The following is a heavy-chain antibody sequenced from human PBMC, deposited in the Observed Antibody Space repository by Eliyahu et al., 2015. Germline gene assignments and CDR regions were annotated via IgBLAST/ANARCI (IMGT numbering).Heavy chain of an antibody. Sequence: QVTLKESGPALVKPTQTLTLTCTFSGFSLSTSGMRVSWIRQPPGKALEWLARIDWDDDKFYSTSLKTRLTISKDTSKNQVVLTMTNMDPVDTATYYCARIGGPGVRGDFWFDPWGQGTLVTVSS. J-gene: IGHJ5*02. D-gene: IGHD3-10*01. CDR2: IDWDDDK. CDR3: ARIGGPGVRGDFWFDP. CDR1: GFSLSTSGMR. V-gene: IGHV2-70*04.